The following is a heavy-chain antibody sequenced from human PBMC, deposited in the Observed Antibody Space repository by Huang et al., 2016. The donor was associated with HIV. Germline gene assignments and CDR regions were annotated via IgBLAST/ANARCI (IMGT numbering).Heavy chain of an antibody. CDR1: GGAFNNA. CDR2: IIPILGTP. J-gene: IGHJ4*02. Sequence: QVQLVQSGAEVKKPGSSVKVSCKVSGGAFNNAISWGRQAPGQGLEGMGGIIPILGTPNYARKLQGRVTITADESTSIAYMELSSLRSEDTAVYYCARGAPDLDSHLDHWGQGTLVTVSS. D-gene: IGHD3-3*01. CDR3: ARGAPDLDSHLDH. V-gene: IGHV1-69*13.